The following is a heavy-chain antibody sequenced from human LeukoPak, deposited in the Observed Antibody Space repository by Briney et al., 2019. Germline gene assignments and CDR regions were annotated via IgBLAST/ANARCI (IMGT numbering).Heavy chain of an antibody. D-gene: IGHD3-22*01. CDR3: ARERGYYDSSGLNPFDY. V-gene: IGHV1-18*01. CDR1: GYTFTSYG. J-gene: IGHJ4*02. CDR2: ISAYNGNT. Sequence: VASVKVSCKASGYTFTSYGISWVRQAPGQGLEWMGWISAYNGNTNYAQKLQDRVTMTTDTSTSTAYMELRSLRSDDTAVYYCARERGYYDSSGLNPFDYWGQGTLVTVSS.